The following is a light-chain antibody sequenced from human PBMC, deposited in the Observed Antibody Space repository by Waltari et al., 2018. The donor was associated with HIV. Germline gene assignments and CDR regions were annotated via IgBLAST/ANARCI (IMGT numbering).Light chain of an antibody. CDR2: EVS. CDR1: QSLLHSDGKTY. Sequence: IVMTQTPLSLSVTPGQPASISCKSSQSLLHSDGKTYLYWHQQKPGRPPQLLMYEVSNRFSGVPERFSGSGSGTHFTLTISSLQAEDVAVYYCQQYYNSPYTFGQGTKLEIK. V-gene: IGKV2D-29*01. J-gene: IGKJ2*01. CDR3: QQYYNSPYT.